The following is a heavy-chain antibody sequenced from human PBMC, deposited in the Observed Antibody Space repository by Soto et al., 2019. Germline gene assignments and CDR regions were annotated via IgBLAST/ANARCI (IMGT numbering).Heavy chain of an antibody. CDR1: GYTFTGYY. CDR3: ARSRAFLEWLFFDY. V-gene: IGHV1-2*04. D-gene: IGHD3-3*02. CDR2: INPNSGGT. J-gene: IGHJ4*02. Sequence: ASVKVSCKASGYTFTGYYMHWVRQAPGQGLEWMGWINPNSGGTNYAQKFQGWVTMTRDTSISTAYVELSRLRSDDTAVYYCARSRAFLEWLFFDYWGQGTLVTVSS.